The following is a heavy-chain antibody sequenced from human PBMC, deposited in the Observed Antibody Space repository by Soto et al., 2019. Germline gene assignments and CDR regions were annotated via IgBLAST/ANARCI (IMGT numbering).Heavy chain of an antibody. J-gene: IGHJ6*02. CDR2: ISPYTGNT. CDR1: GYIFVNYG. CDR3: VMVDNYVTPTPQDV. D-gene: IGHD3-16*01. V-gene: IGHV1-18*01. Sequence: QVQLVQSGDEVKKPGASVKVSCKASGYIFVNYGIAWVRQAPGQGLEWMGWISPYTGNTHSATKVQGRLTMTTDTXXGTAYMGLGSLTSGDTAVYYCVMVDNYVTPTPQDVWGQGTTVTVSS.